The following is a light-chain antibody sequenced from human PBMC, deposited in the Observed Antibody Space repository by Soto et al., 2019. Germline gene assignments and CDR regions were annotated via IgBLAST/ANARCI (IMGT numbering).Light chain of an antibody. CDR2: DVS. CDR1: SSDVGGYDY. V-gene: IGLV2-14*01. Sequence: QSALTQPASVYGSPGQSITISCTGTSSDVGGYDYVSWYQQQPGKAPKIIIYDVSNRPSGVSNRFSGSKSGNTASLTISGLQAEDEADYYCNSFTGTSTLFGGGTQLTVL. J-gene: IGLJ2*01. CDR3: NSFTGTSTL.